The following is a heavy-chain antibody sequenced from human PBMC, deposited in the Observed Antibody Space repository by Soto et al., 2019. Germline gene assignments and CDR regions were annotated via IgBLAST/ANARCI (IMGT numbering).Heavy chain of an antibody. J-gene: IGHJ4*02. D-gene: IGHD2-8*01. CDR1: GFTFSSYY. Sequence: EVQLVESGGDLVQPGEALRLSCAASGFTFSSYYMSWVRQAPGKGLEWVANIKQDARDKFYVDSVKDRFPISRDNAQKVLFLQMKSLRVADTAVYYCARRRNGEFDYWGQGTLVTVSS. CDR3: ARRRNGEFDY. V-gene: IGHV3-7*01. CDR2: IKQDARDK.